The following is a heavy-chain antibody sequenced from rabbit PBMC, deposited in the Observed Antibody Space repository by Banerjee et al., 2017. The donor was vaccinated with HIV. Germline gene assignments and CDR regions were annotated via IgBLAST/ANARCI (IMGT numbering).Heavy chain of an antibody. CDR3: ARDLAGVIGWNFNL. D-gene: IGHD4-1*01. J-gene: IGHJ4*01. Sequence: QEQLEESGGDLVKPEGSLTLTCTASGWSFSSSYWICWVRQAPGKGLEWIACIYAGGSAFTAYASWAKGRFTISKTSSTTVTLQMTSLTAADTATYFCARDLAGVIGWNFNLWGPGTLVTVS. V-gene: IGHV1S45*01. CDR2: IYAGGSAFT. CDR1: GWSFSSSYW.